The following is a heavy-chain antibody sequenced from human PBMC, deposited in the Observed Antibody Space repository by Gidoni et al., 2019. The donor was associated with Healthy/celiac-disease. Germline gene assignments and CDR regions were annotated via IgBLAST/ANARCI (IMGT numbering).Heavy chain of an antibody. CDR1: GFTFSSFR. Sequence: EVQLVESGGGLVQPGGSLRLPCAASGFTFSSFRMNWVRQAPGKGLEWVSYISSSSSTIYYADSVKGRFTISRDNAKNSLYLQMNSLRAEDTAVYYCARVRTTDGDYFPDAFDIWGQGTMVTVSS. J-gene: IGHJ3*02. CDR3: ARVRTTDGDYFPDAFDI. CDR2: ISSSSSTI. D-gene: IGHD4-17*01. V-gene: IGHV3-48*01.